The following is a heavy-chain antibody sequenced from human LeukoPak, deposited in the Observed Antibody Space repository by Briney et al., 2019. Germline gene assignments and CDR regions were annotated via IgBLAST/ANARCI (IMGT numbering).Heavy chain of an antibody. Sequence: GGSLRLSCAAAGFSVSSNYISWVRQAPGKGLEWVSIIYSDGSTFHADSVKGRFTMSRDNSKNTLDLQMNSLRAEDTAVYFCARVWHRYRGTNGDGDAFDIWGQGTKVTVSS. CDR3: ARVWHRYRGTNGDGDAFDI. V-gene: IGHV3-53*01. CDR1: GFSVSSNY. J-gene: IGHJ3*02. CDR2: IYSDGST. D-gene: IGHD1-7*01.